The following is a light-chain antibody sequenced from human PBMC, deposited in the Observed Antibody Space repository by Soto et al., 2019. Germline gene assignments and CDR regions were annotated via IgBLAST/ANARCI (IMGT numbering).Light chain of an antibody. Sequence: DIQMTQSPSTLSASVGDRVTVACRASQSINNWLAWYQQKPGKAPKLLIYKASTLESGVPSRFSGGGSGTEFTLTISSLQPDDFATYYCQKYNSYPHTFGQGTKLEIK. J-gene: IGKJ2*01. V-gene: IGKV1-5*03. CDR1: QSINNW. CDR2: KAS. CDR3: QKYNSYPHT.